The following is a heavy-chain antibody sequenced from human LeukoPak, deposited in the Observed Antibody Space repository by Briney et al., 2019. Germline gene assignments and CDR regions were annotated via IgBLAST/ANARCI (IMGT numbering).Heavy chain of an antibody. Sequence: SQTLSLTCTVSGGSISSGSYYWSWLRQPAGKGLEWIGRIYTSGNTNYNPSLKSRVTISVDTSKDQFSLKLSSVTAADTAVYYCARDQGASSNGWYSIAFDIWGQGTMVTVSS. CDR3: ARDQGASSNGWYSIAFDI. J-gene: IGHJ3*02. D-gene: IGHD6-19*01. CDR1: GGSISSGSYY. CDR2: IYTSGNT. V-gene: IGHV4-61*02.